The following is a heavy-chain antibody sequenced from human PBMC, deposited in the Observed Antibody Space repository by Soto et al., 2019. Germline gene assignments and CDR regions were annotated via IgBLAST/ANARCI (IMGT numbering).Heavy chain of an antibody. J-gene: IGHJ4*02. Sequence: QVQLVESGGGLVKPGGSLKLSCAASGFTFSDYYLSWIRQAPGKGLEWVSYITPSGSTIYYADSVKGRFTISRDNAKNSLYLQMNSLRAEDTAVYYCARDRTWFWEFDYWGQGTLVTVSS. CDR2: ITPSGSTI. D-gene: IGHD3-10*01. CDR1: GFTFSDYY. V-gene: IGHV3-11*01. CDR3: ARDRTWFWEFDY.